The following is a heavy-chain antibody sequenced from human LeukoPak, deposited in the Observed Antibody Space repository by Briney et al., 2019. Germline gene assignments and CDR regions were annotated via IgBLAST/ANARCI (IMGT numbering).Heavy chain of an antibody. CDR1: GFTFSSYA. D-gene: IGHD3-10*01. J-gene: IGHJ5*02. CDR2: ISYDGSNK. V-gene: IGHV3-30-3*01. Sequence: GGSLRLSCAASGFTFSSYAMHWVRQAPGKGPEWVAVISYDGSNKYYADSVKGRFTISRDNSKNTLDLQMNSLRAEDTAVYYCAGAPVLHNWFDPWGQGTLVTVSS. CDR3: AGAPVLHNWFDP.